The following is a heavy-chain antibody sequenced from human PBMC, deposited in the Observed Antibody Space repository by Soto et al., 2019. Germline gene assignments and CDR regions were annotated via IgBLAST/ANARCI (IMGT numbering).Heavy chain of an antibody. CDR1: GFSFSTYS. V-gene: IGHV3-21*01. CDR2: ISSSSNHV. Sequence: EVQLVESGGGLVKPGGSLRLSCAASGFSFSTYSINWVRQAPGKVLEWVSSISSSSNHVYYADSVKGRFTISRDNAKNSLYLQMNSLRAEDTAVYYCARDLPLYTGVFDMWGQGTMVTVSS. D-gene: IGHD2-2*02. J-gene: IGHJ3*02. CDR3: ARDLPLYTGVFDM.